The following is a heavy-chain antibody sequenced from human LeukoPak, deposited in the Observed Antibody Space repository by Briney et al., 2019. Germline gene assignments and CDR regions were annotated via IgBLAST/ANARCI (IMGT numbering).Heavy chain of an antibody. CDR1: RFTFSRYA. CDR2: TSARGDRT. Sequence: GGSLRLSCAASRFTFSRYAMSWVRHPPGKRLEWVSGTSARGDRTYYSDSVKGRFTISRDNSKNTLYLQMNSLRAEDTAVYYCAKGPYYDFWSGSYYFDYWGQGTLVTVSS. V-gene: IGHV3-23*01. J-gene: IGHJ4*02. CDR3: AKGPYYDFWSGSYYFDY. D-gene: IGHD3-3*01.